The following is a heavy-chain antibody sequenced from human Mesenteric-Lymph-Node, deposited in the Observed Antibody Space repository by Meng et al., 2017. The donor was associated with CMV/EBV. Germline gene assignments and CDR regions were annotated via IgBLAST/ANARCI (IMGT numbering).Heavy chain of an antibody. CDR1: YNFTGYY. CDR2: INPNSGGT. J-gene: IGHJ5*02. CDR3: ARDKSLMVRGVDNWFDP. Sequence: YNFTGYYMHWVRQAPGQGLEWMGRINPNSGGTNYAQKFQGRVTMTRDTSISTAYMELSRLTSDDTAVYYCARDKSLMVRGVDNWFDPWGQGTLVTVSS. V-gene: IGHV1-2*06. D-gene: IGHD3-10*01.